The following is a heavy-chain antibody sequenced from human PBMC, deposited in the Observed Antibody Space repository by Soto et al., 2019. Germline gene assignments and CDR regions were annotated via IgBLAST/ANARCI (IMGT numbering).Heavy chain of an antibody. V-gene: IGHV5-51*01. J-gene: IGHJ5*01. CDR1: GYNFTTYW. D-gene: IGHD3-10*01. CDR3: ARRPGQVDS. Sequence: GESLKISCKGSGYNFTTYWIAWVRQMPGKGLEWMGTIFPDDSDTRYSPSFQGQVTISADKSINTAYLQWSSLKASDTAMYYCARRPGQVDSWGQGTLVTVSS. CDR2: IFPDDSDT.